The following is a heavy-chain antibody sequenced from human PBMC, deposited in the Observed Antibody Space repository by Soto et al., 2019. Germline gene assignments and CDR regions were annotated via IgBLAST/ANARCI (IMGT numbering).Heavy chain of an antibody. CDR3: ARGRSYGYGTFDY. CDR1: GGTFSSYA. J-gene: IGHJ4*02. Sequence: ASVKVSCKASGGTFSSYAISWVRQAPGQGLEWMGGIIPIFGTANYAQKFQGRVTITADESTSTAYMELSSLRSEDTAVYYCARGRSYGYGTFDYWGQGTLLTVSS. CDR2: IIPIFGTA. D-gene: IGHD5-18*01. V-gene: IGHV1-69*13.